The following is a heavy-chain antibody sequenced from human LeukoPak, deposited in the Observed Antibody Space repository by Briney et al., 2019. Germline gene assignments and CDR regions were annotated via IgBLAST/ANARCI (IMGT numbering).Heavy chain of an antibody. CDR3: ARDGLNYGDPIDY. V-gene: IGHV3-30*04. J-gene: IGHJ4*02. D-gene: IGHD4-17*01. CDR1: GFTFSTYA. Sequence: GGSLRLSCSASGFTFSTYAMHWVRQAPGKGLEWVAVISYDGSNKYYADSVEGRFTISRDNSKNTLYLQMNSLRAEDTAVYYCARDGLNYGDPIDYWGQGTLGTVSP. CDR2: ISYDGSNK.